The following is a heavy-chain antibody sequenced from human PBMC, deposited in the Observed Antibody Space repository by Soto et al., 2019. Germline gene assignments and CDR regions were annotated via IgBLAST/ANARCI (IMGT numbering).Heavy chain of an antibody. J-gene: IGHJ5*02. CDR2: TSYTVNT. Sequence: SATLSLTCFVSGGSVTYYHWSWLRQFPGKGLEWIAYTSYTVNTNYNPSLPSLFTISLDPPKNQSPLKLTSMPAADTAVYSCARDMHAGFTHYFAPWGQGPLVPVSS. V-gene: IGHV4-59*02. CDR1: GGSVTYYH. CDR3: ARDMHAGFTHYFAP. D-gene: IGHD1-26*01.